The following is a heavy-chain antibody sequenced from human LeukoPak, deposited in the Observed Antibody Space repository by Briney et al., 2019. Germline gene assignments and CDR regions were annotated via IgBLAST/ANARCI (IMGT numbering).Heavy chain of an antibody. J-gene: IGHJ4*02. D-gene: IGHD2-2*01. Sequence: SETLSLTCTVSGGSISSYYWSWIRQPPGKGLEWIGYIYYSGSTNYNPSLKSRVTISVDTSKNQFSLKLSSVTAADTAVYYCARGYHGLAFYTEDEYWGQGTLVTVSS. CDR2: IYYSGST. V-gene: IGHV4-59*01. CDR1: GGSISSYY. CDR3: ARGYHGLAFYTEDEY.